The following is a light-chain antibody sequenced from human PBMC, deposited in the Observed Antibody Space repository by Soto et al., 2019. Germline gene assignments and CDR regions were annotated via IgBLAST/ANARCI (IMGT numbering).Light chain of an antibody. CDR1: NTDVGGYNY. V-gene: IGLV2-23*01. CDR2: EGI. CDR3: CSYVGATTYV. Sequence: QSVLTQPASVSGSPGQSITVSCTGTNTDVGGYNYVSWYQHRPGKAPRLMIYEGIKRPSGVSNRFSGSNSGSTASLTISGLQAEDEADYYCCSYVGATTYVFGTGTKVTVL. J-gene: IGLJ1*01.